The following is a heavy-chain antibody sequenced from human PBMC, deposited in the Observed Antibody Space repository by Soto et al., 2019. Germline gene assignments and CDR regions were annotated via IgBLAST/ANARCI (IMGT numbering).Heavy chain of an antibody. CDR3: ARDRPPRYGMDV. Sequence: ASVKVSCKASGGTFSSYAISWVRQAPGQGLEWMGGIIPIFGTANYAQKFQGRVTITADKSTTTAYIELSSLRSEDTAVYYCARDRPPRYGMDVWGQGTTVTVSS. CDR2: IIPIFGTA. V-gene: IGHV1-69*06. CDR1: GGTFSSYA. J-gene: IGHJ6*02.